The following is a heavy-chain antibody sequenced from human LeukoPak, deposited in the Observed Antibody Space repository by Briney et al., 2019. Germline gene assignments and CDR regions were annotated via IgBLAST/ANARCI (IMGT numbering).Heavy chain of an antibody. V-gene: IGHV4-4*07. Sequence: PSETLSLTCTVSGGSISSYYWSWIRQPAGKGLEWIGRIYTSGSTNYNPSLKSRVTMSVDTSKNQFSLKLSSVTAADTAVYYCARNRVWFGEFPNAFDIWGQGTMVTVSS. J-gene: IGHJ3*02. CDR2: IYTSGST. D-gene: IGHD3-10*01. CDR1: GGSISSYY. CDR3: ARNRVWFGEFPNAFDI.